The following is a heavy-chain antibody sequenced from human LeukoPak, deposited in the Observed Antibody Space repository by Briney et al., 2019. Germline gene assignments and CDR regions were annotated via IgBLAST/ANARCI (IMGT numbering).Heavy chain of an antibody. CDR2: ISSSGSTI. J-gene: IGHJ4*02. Sequence: PGGSLRLSCAASGFTFSDYYMTWIRQTPGKGLEWVSYISSSGSTIYYADSVKGRFTISRDNAKSSLYLQMNSLRAEDTAVYYCARAAGELERRYFDYWGQGTLVTVSS. CDR3: ARAAGELERRYFDY. CDR1: GFTFSDYY. V-gene: IGHV3-11*01. D-gene: IGHD1-1*01.